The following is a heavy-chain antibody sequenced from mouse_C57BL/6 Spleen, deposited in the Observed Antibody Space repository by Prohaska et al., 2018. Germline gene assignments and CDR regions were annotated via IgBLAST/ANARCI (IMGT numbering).Heavy chain of an antibody. J-gene: IGHJ4*01. Sequence: HGKSLEWIGNFHPYNDDTKYNEKFKGKATLTVEKSSSTVYLELSRLTSDDSAVYYCARRAYYGNYVMGYYAMDYWGQGTSVTVSS. CDR2: FHPYNDDT. CDR3: ARRAYYGNYVMGYYAMDY. D-gene: IGHD2-10*01. V-gene: IGHV1-47*01.